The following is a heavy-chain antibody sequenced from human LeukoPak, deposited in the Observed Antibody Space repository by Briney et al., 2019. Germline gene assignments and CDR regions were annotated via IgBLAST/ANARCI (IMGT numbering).Heavy chain of an antibody. CDR1: GFTFSDYY. CDR2: ISSSSTI. CDR3: ARDEQRGFDY. V-gene: IGHV3-69-1*01. D-gene: IGHD3-16*01. J-gene: IGHJ4*02. Sequence: GGSLRLSCAASGFTFSDYYMSWIRQAPGKGLEWVSYISSSSTIYYADSVKGRFTISRDNAKNSLYLQMNSLRDEDTAVYYCARDEQRGFDYWGQGTLVTVSS.